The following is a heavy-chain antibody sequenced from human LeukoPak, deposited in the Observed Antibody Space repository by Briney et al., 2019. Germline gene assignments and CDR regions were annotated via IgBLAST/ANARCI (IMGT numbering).Heavy chain of an antibody. Sequence: GESLKISCKGSGYSFTSNWISWVRQMPGKGLEWMGRIDPSDSYKNYSPSFQGHVTISADKSISTAFLQWSSLKASDTAIYYCARGAYSGSYHFDDFWGRGTLVIVSS. CDR2: IDPSDSYK. J-gene: IGHJ4*02. CDR3: ARGAYSGSYHFDDF. CDR1: GYSFTSNW. D-gene: IGHD1-26*01. V-gene: IGHV5-10-1*01.